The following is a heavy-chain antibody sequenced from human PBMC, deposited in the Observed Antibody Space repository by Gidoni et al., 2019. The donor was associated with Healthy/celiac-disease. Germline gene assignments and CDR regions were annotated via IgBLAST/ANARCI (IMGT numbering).Heavy chain of an antibody. CDR1: GFSLSNARMG. D-gene: IGHD6-13*01. V-gene: IGHV2-26*01. CDR2: IFSNEEK. Sequence: QVTLKESGPVLVKPTETLTLTCPVPGFSLSNARMGVGWFRQPPGKALGWLAHIFSNEEKSYSTSLKSRLTISKGTPKSQVVLTMTNMDPVDTATYYCARISHSSSWYVGIDYWGQGTLVTVSS. J-gene: IGHJ4*02. CDR3: ARISHSSSWYVGIDY.